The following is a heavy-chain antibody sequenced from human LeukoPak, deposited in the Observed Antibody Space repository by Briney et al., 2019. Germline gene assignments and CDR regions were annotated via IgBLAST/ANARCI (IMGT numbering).Heavy chain of an antibody. V-gene: IGHV1-58*01. D-gene: IGHD2-21*02. CDR1: GFTFSSSA. CDR3: AARWYCIGGDCYGWFDP. J-gene: IGHJ5*02. Sequence: SVKVSCKASGFTFSSSAVQWVRQARGQRLEWIGWIVVGSGNTNYAQNFSERGTITRDMSTSTAYMELSSLRSEDTAVYYCAARWYCIGGDCYGWFDPWGQGTLVTVSS. CDR2: IVVGSGNT.